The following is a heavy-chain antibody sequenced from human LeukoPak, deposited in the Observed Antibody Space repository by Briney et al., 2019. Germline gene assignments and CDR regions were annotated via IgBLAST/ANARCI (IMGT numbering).Heavy chain of an antibody. CDR1: GGSISSYY. V-gene: IGHV4-59*01. CDR3: ARQILTGYYIGPWFDP. D-gene: IGHD3-9*01. Sequence: MASETLSLTCTVSGGSISSYYWSWIRQPPGKGLEWIGYIYYSGSTNYNPSLKSRVTISVDTSKNQFSLKLSSVTAADTAVYYCARQILTGYYIGPWFDPWGQGTLVTVSS. CDR2: IYYSGST. J-gene: IGHJ5*02.